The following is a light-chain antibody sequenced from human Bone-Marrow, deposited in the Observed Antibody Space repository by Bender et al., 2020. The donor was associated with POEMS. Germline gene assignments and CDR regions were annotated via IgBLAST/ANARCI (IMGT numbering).Light chain of an antibody. CDR2: EDH. CDR1: SNDVANYNR. Sequence: QSALTQPASVSGSPGQSITISCTATSNDVANYNRVSWYQHHPGEAPKVLIFEDHKRPSGVSDRFSGSKSGNTASLTISGLEAEDEADYYCCSYAGAPWVFCGGTKLTVL. V-gene: IGLV2-23*01. CDR3: CSYAGAPWV. J-gene: IGLJ3*02.